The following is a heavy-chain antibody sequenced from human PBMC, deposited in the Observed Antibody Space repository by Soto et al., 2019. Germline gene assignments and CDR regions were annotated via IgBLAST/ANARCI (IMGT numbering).Heavy chain of an antibody. D-gene: IGHD6-13*01. CDR1: GCAFSSFA. J-gene: IGHJ4*02. CDR3: ARPPGIPAAGLGY. CDR2: ISNSGSST. Sequence: PGGSLRLPCEACGCAFSSFAMSWVRKAPGRGLEWISYISNSGSSTYYANSVKGRFTISRDNAKNSLYLQMNSLRAEDTAVYYCARPPGIPAAGLGYCGQGSLVTVFS. V-gene: IGHV3-48*03.